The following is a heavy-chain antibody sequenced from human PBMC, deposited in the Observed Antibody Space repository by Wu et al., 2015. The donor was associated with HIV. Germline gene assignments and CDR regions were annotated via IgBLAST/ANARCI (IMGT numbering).Heavy chain of an antibody. V-gene: IGHV1-2*02. CDR2: IIPSSGDT. Sequence: QGHLVQSGPEVKSPGASVKVSCKASGYSFSAYYMHWVRQAPGQGLEYLGWIIPSSGDTRYAQNFQGRVTMTRDTSISTAFMELRSLRSEDTAIYFCARGFIAAAGTPPIHFDYWGPGTVVTVSA. CDR3: ARGFIAAAGTPPIHFDY. D-gene: IGHD6-13*01. J-gene: IGHJ4*02. CDR1: GYSFSAYY.